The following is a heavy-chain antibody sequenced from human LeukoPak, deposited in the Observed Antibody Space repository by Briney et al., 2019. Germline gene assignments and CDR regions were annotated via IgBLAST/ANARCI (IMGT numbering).Heavy chain of an antibody. Sequence: GGSLRLSCAASGFTFSSYSMNWVRQAPGKGLEWVSYISSSSSTIYYADSVKGRFTISRDNAKNSLYLQMNSLRAEDTAAYYCAREGYSYGPAPFDYWGQGTLVTVSS. CDR3: AREGYSYGPAPFDY. D-gene: IGHD5-18*01. CDR2: ISSSSSTI. V-gene: IGHV3-48*01. CDR1: GFTFSSYS. J-gene: IGHJ4*02.